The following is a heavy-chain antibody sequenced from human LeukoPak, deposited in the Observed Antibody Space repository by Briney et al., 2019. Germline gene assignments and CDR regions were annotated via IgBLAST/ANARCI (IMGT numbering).Heavy chain of an antibody. J-gene: IGHJ4*02. V-gene: IGHV3-30*18. CDR3: AKGLGTASVLARQLHY. D-gene: IGHD7-27*01. CDR1: GFPFSTYD. Sequence: GGSLRLSCAASGFPFSTYDMHWVRQAPDKGLQWVAVISSDGYRTDYPDSVRGRFTISRDNFKNTVDLQMISVTAEDTAMYFCAKGLGTASVLARQLHYWGQGTLVTVSS. CDR2: ISSDGYRT.